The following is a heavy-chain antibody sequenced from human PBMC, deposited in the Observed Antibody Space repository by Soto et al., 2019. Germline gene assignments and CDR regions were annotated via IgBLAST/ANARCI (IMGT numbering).Heavy chain of an antibody. D-gene: IGHD6-6*01. Sequence: ASVKVSCKASGYTFTSYGISWVRQAPGQGLEWMGWISAYNGNTNYAQKLQGRVTMTTDTSTSTAYMELRSLRSDDTAVYYCARDDLIAARPGGSLFDYWGQGTLVTVSS. CDR2: ISAYNGNT. CDR1: GYTFTSYG. J-gene: IGHJ4*02. CDR3: ARDDLIAARPGGSLFDY. V-gene: IGHV1-18*01.